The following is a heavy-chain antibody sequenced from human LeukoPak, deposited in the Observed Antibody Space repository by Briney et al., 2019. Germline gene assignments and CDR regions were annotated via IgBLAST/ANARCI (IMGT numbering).Heavy chain of an antibody. Sequence: GGSLRLSCAASGFTFSSFAMSWVRQAPGKGLEWVSAISGSGGSTYYADSVKGRFTISRDNSKNTLHLQMNSLRAEDTAVYYCAKADSYYDSSGHFDYWGQGTLVTVSS. D-gene: IGHD3-22*01. CDR2: ISGSGGST. V-gene: IGHV3-23*01. CDR3: AKADSYYDSSGHFDY. J-gene: IGHJ4*02. CDR1: GFTFSSFA.